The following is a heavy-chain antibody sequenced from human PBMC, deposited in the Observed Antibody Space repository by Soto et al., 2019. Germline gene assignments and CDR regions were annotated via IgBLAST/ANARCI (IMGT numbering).Heavy chain of an antibody. CDR2: IYHSGST. CDR3: ARVPDY. Sequence: PSETLSLTCAVYGGSFSGYCWSWIRQPPGKGLEWIGYIYHSGSTYYNPSLKSRVTISVDTSKNQFSLKLSSVTAAGTAVYYCARVPDYWGQGTLVTVSS. CDR1: GGSFSGYC. V-gene: IGHV4-34*01. J-gene: IGHJ4*02.